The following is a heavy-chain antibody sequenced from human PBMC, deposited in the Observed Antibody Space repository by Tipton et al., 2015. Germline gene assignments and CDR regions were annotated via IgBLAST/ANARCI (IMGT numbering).Heavy chain of an antibody. D-gene: IGHD6-13*01. CDR3: ATENWYRFEY. CDR1: GFSFTSAW. CDR2: IQRTSDGGAT. J-gene: IGHJ4*02. V-gene: IGHV3-15*07. Sequence: LTCAASGFSFTSAWLIWVRQAPGKGLEWVGRIQRTSDGGATDFAAPVKGRFTISRDDSRDTVYLLMNSLTTDDTAVYYCATENWYRFEYWGQGTLVIVSS.